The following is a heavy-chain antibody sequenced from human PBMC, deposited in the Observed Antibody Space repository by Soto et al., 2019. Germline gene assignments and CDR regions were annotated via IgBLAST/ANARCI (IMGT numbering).Heavy chain of an antibody. J-gene: IGHJ5*02. Sequence: QVQLVQSGSEVKMPGSSVKVSCKTSGGTFSRHAINWVRQAPGQGLEWMGGIIPMFGTTNYAQKFKGRVTISAYESRSTAYMVLSSLRSADAAVYYCARAVIPGSSWYFWFDPWGQGTLVTVSS. V-gene: IGHV1-69*01. D-gene: IGHD6-13*01. CDR1: GGTFSRHA. CDR3: ARAVIPGSSWYFWFDP. CDR2: IIPMFGTT.